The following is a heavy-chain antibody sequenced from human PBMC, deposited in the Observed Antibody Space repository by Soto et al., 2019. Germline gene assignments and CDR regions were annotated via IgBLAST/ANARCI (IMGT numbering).Heavy chain of an antibody. D-gene: IGHD3-10*01. CDR1: GYTFTGYY. J-gene: IGHJ4*02. V-gene: IGHV1-2*02. CDR3: ARDIDGSGSYYTLNY. Sequence: ASVKVSCKASGYTFTGYYLHWVRRAPGQGLEWMGWINPNSGGTNYAQKFQGRVTMTRDTSISTAYMELSRLRSDDTAVYYCARDIDGSGSYYTLNYWGQGTLVTVSS. CDR2: INPNSGGT.